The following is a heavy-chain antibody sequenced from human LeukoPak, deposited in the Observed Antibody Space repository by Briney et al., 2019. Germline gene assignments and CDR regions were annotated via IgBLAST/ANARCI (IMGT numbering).Heavy chain of an antibody. J-gene: IGHJ3*02. Sequence: PGGSLRLSCAASGFTVSSNYMSWVRQAPGKGLEWVSVIYSGGSTYYADSVKGRFTISRDNSKNTLYLQMNSLRAEDTAVYYCASNQYYYDSSGYYPGGIWGQGTMVTVSS. CDR1: GFTVSSNY. V-gene: IGHV3-66*02. CDR2: IYSGGST. CDR3: ASNQYYYDSSGYYPGGI. D-gene: IGHD3-22*01.